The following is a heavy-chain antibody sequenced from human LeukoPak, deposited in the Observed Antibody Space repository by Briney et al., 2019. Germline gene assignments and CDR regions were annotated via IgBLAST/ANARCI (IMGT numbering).Heavy chain of an antibody. J-gene: IGHJ4*02. CDR2: ISSSSGTI. CDR1: GFIFSNYN. D-gene: IGHD5-18*01. V-gene: IGHV3-48*04. CDR3: ARALGYSYGYAVDY. Sequence: GGSLRLSCAASGFIFSNYNMSWVRQTPGKGLEWLSYISSSSGTIYYADSVKGRFTISGDNAKNSLYLQMNSLRAEDTAVYYCARALGYSYGYAVDYWGQGTLVTVSS.